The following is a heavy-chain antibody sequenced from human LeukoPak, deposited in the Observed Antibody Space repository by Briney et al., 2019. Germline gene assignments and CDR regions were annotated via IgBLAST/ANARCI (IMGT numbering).Heavy chain of an antibody. CDR3: VRGGTYCDSTCKGADY. CDR1: GFTFRSFS. J-gene: IGHJ4*02. D-gene: IGHD2/OR15-2a*01. V-gene: IGHV3-21*01. Sequence: GGSLRLSCAASGFTFRSFSMNWVRQAPGKGLEWVSAIDTSTTRIYYANSVRGRFTISRDNAKNSLDLQMNSLRAEDTAVYYCVRGGTYCDSTCKGADYWGQGTLVAVSS. CDR2: IDTSTTRI.